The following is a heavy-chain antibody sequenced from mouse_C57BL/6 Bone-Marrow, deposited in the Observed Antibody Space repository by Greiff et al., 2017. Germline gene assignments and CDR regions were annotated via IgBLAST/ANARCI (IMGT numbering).Heavy chain of an antibody. CDR2: IDPETGGT. CDR1: GYTFTDYE. Sequence: QVQLQQSGAELVRPGASVTLSCKASGYTFTDYEMPWVKQTPVHGLEWIGAIDPETGGTAYNQKFKGKAILTADKSSSTAYMELRSLTSEDSAVYYCTRRWLLYFDYWGQGTTLTVSS. CDR3: TRRWLLYFDY. D-gene: IGHD2-3*01. V-gene: IGHV1-15*01. J-gene: IGHJ2*01.